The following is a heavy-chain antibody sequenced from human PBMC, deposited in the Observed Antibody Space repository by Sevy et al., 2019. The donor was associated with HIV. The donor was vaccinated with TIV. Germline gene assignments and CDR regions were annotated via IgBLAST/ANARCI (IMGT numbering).Heavy chain of an antibody. Sequence: GGSLRLSCAASGFTFSSYAMHWVRQAPGKGREWVAVISYDGSNKYYADSVKGRFTISRDNSKNTLYLQMNSLRAEDTAVYYCARERDAFDIWGQGTMVTVSS. V-gene: IGHV3-30-3*01. CDR3: ARERDAFDI. CDR1: GFTFSSYA. J-gene: IGHJ3*02. CDR2: ISYDGSNK.